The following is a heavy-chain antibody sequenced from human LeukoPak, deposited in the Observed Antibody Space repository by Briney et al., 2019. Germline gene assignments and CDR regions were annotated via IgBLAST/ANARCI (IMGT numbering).Heavy chain of an antibody. J-gene: IGHJ3*02. CDR3: ARAARYYGSGFDAFDI. Sequence: PGESLRLSCAASGFTFSDYYMSWIRQAPGKGLEWVSYISSSSSYTNYADSVKGRFTISRDNAKNSLYLQMNSLRAEDTAVYYCARAARYYGSGFDAFDIWGQGTMVTVSS. D-gene: IGHD3-10*01. V-gene: IGHV3-11*05. CDR2: ISSSSSYT. CDR1: GFTFSDYY.